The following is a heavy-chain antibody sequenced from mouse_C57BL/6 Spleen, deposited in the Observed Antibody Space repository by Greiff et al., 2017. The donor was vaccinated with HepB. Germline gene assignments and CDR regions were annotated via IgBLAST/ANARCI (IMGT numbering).Heavy chain of an antibody. CDR2: IDPPNGNT. CDR1: GLNIKDTY. CDR3: AIMARK. J-gene: IGHJ2*01. Sequence: VHVKQSGAELVKSGATVKLSCPASGLNIKDTYMHWLTQLPEQGLEWIGKIDPPNGNTTYDPQFNDKATISSDTSSNTAYLQLSSLTSADTAVYDCAIMARKWVQGTTLTVSS. V-gene: IGHV14-3*02.